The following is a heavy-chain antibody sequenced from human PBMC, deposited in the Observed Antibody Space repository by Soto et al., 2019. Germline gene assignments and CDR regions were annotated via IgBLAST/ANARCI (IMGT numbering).Heavy chain of an antibody. CDR2: ISGSGGST. CDR3: AKGLGTTRGYSGYDLRKGGDGMDV. CDR1: GFTFSSYA. J-gene: IGHJ6*04. V-gene: IGHV3-23*01. D-gene: IGHD5-12*01. Sequence: EVQLLESGGGLVQPGGSLRLSCAASGFTFSSYAMSWVRQAPGKGLEWVSAISGSGGSTYYADSVKGRFTISRDNSKNTLYLQMNSLRAEDTAVYYCAKGLGTTRGYSGYDLRKGGDGMDVWGKGTTVTVSS.